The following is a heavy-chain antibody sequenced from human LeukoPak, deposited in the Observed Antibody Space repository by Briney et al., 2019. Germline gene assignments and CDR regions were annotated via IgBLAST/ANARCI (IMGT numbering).Heavy chain of an antibody. D-gene: IGHD2-21*02. V-gene: IGHV3-20*04. CDR2: INWNGGST. J-gene: IGHJ6*03. CDR1: GFTFSRYW. CDR3: ARTGGDFAYYYYYYMDV. Sequence: GGSLRLSCAASGFTFSRYWMSWVRQAPGKGLEWVSGINWNGGSTGYADSVKDRFTISRDNAKNSLYLQMNSLRAEDTALYYCARTGGDFAYYYYYYMDVWGKGTTVTVSS.